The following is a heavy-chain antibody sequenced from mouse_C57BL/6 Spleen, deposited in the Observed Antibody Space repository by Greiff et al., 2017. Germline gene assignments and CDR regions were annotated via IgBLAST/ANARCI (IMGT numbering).Heavy chain of an antibody. V-gene: IGHV1-82*01. CDR1: GYAFSSSW. D-gene: IGHD1-1*01. J-gene: IGHJ1*03. CDR2: IYPGDGDT. CDR3: ARGSSYGNWYFDV. Sequence: QVHVKQSGPELVKPGASVKISCKASGYAFSSSWMNWVKQRPGKGLEWIGRIYPGDGDTNYNGKFKGKATLTADKSSSTAYMQLSSLTSEDSAVYFCARGSSYGNWYFDVWGTGTTVTVSS.